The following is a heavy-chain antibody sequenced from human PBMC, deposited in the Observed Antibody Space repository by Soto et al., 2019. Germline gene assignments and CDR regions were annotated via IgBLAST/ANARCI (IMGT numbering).Heavy chain of an antibody. CDR1: GGSISSYY. CDR3: ASPEAYGDDPEYYFDS. J-gene: IGHJ4*02. V-gene: IGHV4-59*01. CDR2: IYYSGRT. D-gene: IGHD4-17*01. Sequence: SETLSLTCTVSGGSISSYYWSWIRQPPGKGLEWIGYIYYSGRTKYKPSLKSRVTISGDTSKNQFSLKLSSVTAADTAVYYSASPEAYGDDPEYYFDSWGQGTLVTVSS.